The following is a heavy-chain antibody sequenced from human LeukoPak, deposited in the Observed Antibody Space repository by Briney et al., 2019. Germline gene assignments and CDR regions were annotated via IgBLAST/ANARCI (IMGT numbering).Heavy chain of an antibody. CDR1: GGSISSHY. D-gene: IGHD6-13*01. Sequence: PSETLSLTCTVPGGSISSHYWSWIRQPPGKGLEWSGYIYYSGGTNYNPSLKSRVTISVDTSKNQLSLKLSSVTAADTAVYYCARKNAKYSSSWYGGYYYYYMDVWGKGTPVTVSS. J-gene: IGHJ6*03. V-gene: IGHV4-59*11. CDR2: IYYSGGT. CDR3: ARKNAKYSSSWYGGYYYYYMDV.